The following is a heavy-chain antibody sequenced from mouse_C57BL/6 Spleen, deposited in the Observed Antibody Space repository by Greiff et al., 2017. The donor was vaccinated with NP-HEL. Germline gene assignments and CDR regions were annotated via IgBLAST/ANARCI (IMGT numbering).Heavy chain of an antibody. CDR1: GYTFTDYY. D-gene: IGHD4-1*01. CDR2: INPNNGGT. Sequence: VQLQQSGPELVKPGASVKISCKASGYTFTDYYMNWVKQSHGKSLEWIGDINPNNGGTSYNQKFKGKATLTVDKSSSTAYMELRSLTSEDSAVYYCARRSLTGDFDYWGQGTTLTVSS. V-gene: IGHV1-26*01. J-gene: IGHJ2*01. CDR3: ARRSLTGDFDY.